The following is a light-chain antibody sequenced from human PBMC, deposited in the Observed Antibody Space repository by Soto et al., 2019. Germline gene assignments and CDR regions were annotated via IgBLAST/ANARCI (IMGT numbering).Light chain of an antibody. CDR2: RAS. V-gene: IGKV1-5*03. Sequence: IQMTQSPATLSVSVGDRVTITCRASQSIADLLAWYQQKPGIAPKLLVYRASTLESGVPSRFSGSGSGTEFTLTINSLQPDDFATYFCQQYRSYSTFGQGTKVEI. CDR3: QQYRSYST. J-gene: IGKJ1*01. CDR1: QSIADL.